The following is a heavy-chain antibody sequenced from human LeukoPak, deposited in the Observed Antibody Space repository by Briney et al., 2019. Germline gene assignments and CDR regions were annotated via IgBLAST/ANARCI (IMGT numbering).Heavy chain of an antibody. D-gene: IGHD3-22*01. CDR3: ARGEVAFSGNYYDSSGYPPWAFDI. CDR1: GFNFRNAW. V-gene: IGHV3-15*01. J-gene: IGHJ3*02. Sequence: GGSLRLSCTASGFNFRNAWMCWVRQAPGKGLEWVGLIRSDSDGGVTQYGTPVKGRFTISRDNSKNTLYLQMNSLRAEDTAVYYCARGEVAFSGNYYDSSGYPPWAFDIWGQGTMVTVSS. CDR2: IRSDSDGGVT.